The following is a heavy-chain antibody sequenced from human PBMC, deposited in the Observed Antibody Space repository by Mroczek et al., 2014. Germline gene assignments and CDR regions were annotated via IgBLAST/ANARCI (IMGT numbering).Heavy chain of an antibody. CDR1: GFTFHTYG. Sequence: QVQLQGVGGGRGSSLGRSLRLSCAASGFTFHTYGIHWVRQAPGKGLEWVAVIAFNGTNKYYADSVKGRFTISRDNSKNTVYLQMNSLRTEDTAVYYCVRAATVTHDAFDIWGHGTMVTVSS. V-gene: IGHV3-30*03. J-gene: IGHJ3*02. CDR3: VRAATVTHDAFDI. CDR2: IAFNGTNK. D-gene: IGHD4-17*01.